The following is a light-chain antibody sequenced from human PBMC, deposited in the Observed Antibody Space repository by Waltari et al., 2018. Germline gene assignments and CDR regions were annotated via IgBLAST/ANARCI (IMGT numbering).Light chain of an antibody. Sequence: EIVLTQSPATLSLSPGERATLSCRASQSVSSYLAWYQQKPGQAPRLLIYDAPNRATGIPARFSGSGSGTDFTLTISSLEPEDFAVYYCQQRSNWHTWTFGQGTKVEIK. CDR1: QSVSSY. J-gene: IGKJ1*01. CDR2: DAP. V-gene: IGKV3-11*01. CDR3: QQRSNWHTWT.